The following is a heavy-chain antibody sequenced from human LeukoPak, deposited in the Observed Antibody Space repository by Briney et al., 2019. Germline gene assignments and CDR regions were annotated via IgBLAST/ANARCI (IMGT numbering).Heavy chain of an antibody. CDR1: GYTFTGYY. CDR3: ARVDYYDSSGYPD. Sequence: GASVKVSCKASGYTFTGYYMHWVRQAPGQGLEWMGWINPNSGGTNYAQKFQDRVTMTRDTSISTAYMELSRLRSDDTAVYYCARVDYYDSSGYPDWGQGTLVTVSS. J-gene: IGHJ4*02. CDR2: INPNSGGT. V-gene: IGHV1-2*02. D-gene: IGHD3-22*01.